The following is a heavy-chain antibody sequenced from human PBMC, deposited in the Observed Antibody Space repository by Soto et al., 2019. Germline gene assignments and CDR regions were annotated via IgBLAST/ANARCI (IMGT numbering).Heavy chain of an antibody. V-gene: IGHV4-30-2*01. CDR2: IYHSGST. CDR3: ARDPGY. CDR1: GGSISSGGYS. J-gene: IGHJ4*02. Sequence: PSETLSLTCAVFGGSISSGGYSWSWIRQPPGKGLEWIGYIYHSGSTYYNPSLKSRVTISVDRSKNQFSLKLSSVTAADTAVYYCARDPGYWGQGTLVTVSS.